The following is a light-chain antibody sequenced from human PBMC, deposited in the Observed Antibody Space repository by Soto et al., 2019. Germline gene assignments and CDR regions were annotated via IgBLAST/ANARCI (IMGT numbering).Light chain of an antibody. CDR3: QSYDSRSSGVV. CDR2: GNN. V-gene: IGLV1-40*01. J-gene: IGLJ2*01. Sequence: QSVLTQPPSVSGAPGQRVTISCTGSSSNIGAGYDVHWYQQLPGTAPKLLIYGNNNRPSGVPDRFSGSKSGTSASLAITGLQAEDEADYYCQSYDSRSSGVVFGGGTQLTVL. CDR1: SSNIGAGYD.